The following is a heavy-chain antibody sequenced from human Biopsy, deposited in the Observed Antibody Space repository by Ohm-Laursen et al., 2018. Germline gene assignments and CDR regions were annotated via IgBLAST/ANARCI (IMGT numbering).Heavy chain of an antibody. CDR3: ARVGSGWAPFDK. J-gene: IGHJ4*02. CDR2: IFKDGNT. CDR1: GYSISSDYR. Sequence: SQTLSLTCAVSGYSISSDYRWGWIRQAPGKTLEWLGNIFKDGNTHYNPSLRSRLIISIDTPKNQFSLMMTSVSGADTAVYFCARVGSGWAPFDKWGPGTLVTVSS. D-gene: IGHD6-19*01. V-gene: IGHV4-38-2*01.